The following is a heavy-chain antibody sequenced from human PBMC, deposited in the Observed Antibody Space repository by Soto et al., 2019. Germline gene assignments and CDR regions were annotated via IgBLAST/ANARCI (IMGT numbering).Heavy chain of an antibody. Sequence: PSETPPLTCTVSGGSIGSYYLSWIRQPPGKGLEWIGYIYYSGSTNYNPSLKSRVTISVDTSKNQFSLKLSSVTAADTAVYYCAVRGGYGDLDYWGQGTLVTVSS. V-gene: IGHV4-59*01. CDR1: GGSIGSYY. CDR2: IYYSGST. CDR3: AVRGGYGDLDY. D-gene: IGHD4-17*01. J-gene: IGHJ4*02.